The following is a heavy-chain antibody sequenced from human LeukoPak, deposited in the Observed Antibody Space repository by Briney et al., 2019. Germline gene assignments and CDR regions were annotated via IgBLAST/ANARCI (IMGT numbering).Heavy chain of an antibody. V-gene: IGHV4-39*01. D-gene: IGHD1-26*01. J-gene: IGHJ4*02. CDR3: ARQAVGGRVGTTIDH. Sequence: PSETLSLTCTVSGGSISSSAYYWGWIRQPPGKGLDWIGNIYNSGYANYSPSLKSRVTISVDMSKNQFSLKLSSVTAADTAVYYCARQAVGGRVGTTIDHWGQGTLVTVSA. CDR2: IYNSGYA. CDR1: GGSISSSAYY.